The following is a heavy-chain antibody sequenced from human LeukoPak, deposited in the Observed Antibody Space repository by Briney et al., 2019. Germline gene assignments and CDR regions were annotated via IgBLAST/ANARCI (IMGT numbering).Heavy chain of an antibody. CDR3: ARRMGTSSWLDY. Sequence: PSETLSLTCTVSGGSVNYCYWSWIRQPPGKGLEWIGYIYSSGSTNYNPSLDSRVVISIDTSKNQFSLNLRSVTAADTAVYFCARRMGTSSWLDYWGQGTLVTVSS. CDR1: GGSVNYCY. D-gene: IGHD2-2*01. V-gene: IGHV4-59*02. CDR2: IYSSGST. J-gene: IGHJ4*02.